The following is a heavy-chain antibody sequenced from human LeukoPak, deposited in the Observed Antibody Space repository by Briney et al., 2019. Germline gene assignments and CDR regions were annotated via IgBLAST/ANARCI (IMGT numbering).Heavy chain of an antibody. J-gene: IGHJ5*02. CDR1: GGTFSSYA. CDR3: AKIQGYFDWFGKVFRNWFDP. V-gene: IGHV1-69*06. D-gene: IGHD3-9*01. Sequence: GASVKVSCKASGGTFSSYAISWVRQAPGQGLEWMGGIIPIFGTANYAQKFQGRVTITADKSTNTAYMELNSLRSEDTAVYYCAKIQGYFDWFGKVFRNWFDPWGQGTLVTVSS. CDR2: IIPIFGTA.